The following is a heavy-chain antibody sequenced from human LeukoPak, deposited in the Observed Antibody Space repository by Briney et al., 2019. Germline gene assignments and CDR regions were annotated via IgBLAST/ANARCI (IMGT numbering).Heavy chain of an antibody. CDR3: ARLLGAATIYDI. J-gene: IGHJ3*02. CDR2: INQGGTSI. D-gene: IGHD5-24*01. V-gene: IGHV3-7*04. Sequence: PGGSLRLPCTGSGFTFGDYGMSWVRQAPGKELQWVASINQGGTSISYVDSVKGRFTISRDNAKSSLFLQMNSLRVEDTAVFYCARLLGAATIYDIWGQGTTVTVSS. CDR1: GFTFGDYG.